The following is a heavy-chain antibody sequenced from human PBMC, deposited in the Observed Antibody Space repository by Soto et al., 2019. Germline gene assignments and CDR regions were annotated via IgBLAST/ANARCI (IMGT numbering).Heavy chain of an antibody. CDR1: VFTFSIYA. Sequence: GGSLLLSCAASVFTFSIYAMHWVRQAPGKGLEWVAVISYDGSNKYYADSVKGRFTISRDNSKNTLYLQMKSLRAEDTAVYYCATYPNPTIAEAGKAPDYWGQGTMVTVSS. D-gene: IGHD6-13*01. CDR3: ATYPNPTIAEAGKAPDY. CDR2: ISYDGSNK. J-gene: IGHJ4*02. V-gene: IGHV3-30-3*01.